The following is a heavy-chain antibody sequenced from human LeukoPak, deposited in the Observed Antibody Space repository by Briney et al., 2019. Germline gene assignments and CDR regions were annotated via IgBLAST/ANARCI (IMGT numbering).Heavy chain of an antibody. CDR1: GFTVSSNY. CDR3: AKPRSRGVIITGLDY. D-gene: IGHD3-10*01. CDR2: IYSSGST. Sequence: GGSLRLSCAVFGFTVSSNYMSWVRQAPGKGLEWVSVIYSSGSTYYADSVKGRFTISRDNSKNTLYLQMNSLRAEDTAVYYCAKPRSRGVIITGLDYWGQGTLVTVSS. J-gene: IGHJ4*02. V-gene: IGHV3-53*01.